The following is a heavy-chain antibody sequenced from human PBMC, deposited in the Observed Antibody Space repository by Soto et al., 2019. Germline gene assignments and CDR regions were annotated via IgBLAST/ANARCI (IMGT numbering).Heavy chain of an antibody. Sequence: GGSLRLSCAASGFTFSSYSMNWVRQAPGKGLEWVSSISSSSSYIYYADSVKGRFTISRDNAKNPLYLQMNSLRAEDTAVYYCARAVGYCSGGSCLPFDYWGQGSLVTVSS. CDR1: GFTFSSYS. V-gene: IGHV3-21*01. D-gene: IGHD2-15*01. CDR2: ISSSSSYI. J-gene: IGHJ4*02. CDR3: ARAVGYCSGGSCLPFDY.